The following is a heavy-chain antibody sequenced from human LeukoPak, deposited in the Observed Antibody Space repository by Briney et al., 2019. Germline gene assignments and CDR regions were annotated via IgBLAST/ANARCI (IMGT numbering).Heavy chain of an antibody. CDR1: GGSFSGYY. Sequence: SETLSLTCAVYGGSFSGYYWSWIRQPPGKGLEWIGEINHSGSTNYNPSLKSRVTISVGTSKNQFSLKLSSVTAADTAVYYCARKGGPAEINSSGWYGSRWFDPWGQGTLVTVSS. CDR2: INHSGST. CDR3: ARKGGPAEINSSGWYGSRWFDP. D-gene: IGHD6-19*01. V-gene: IGHV4-34*01. J-gene: IGHJ5*02.